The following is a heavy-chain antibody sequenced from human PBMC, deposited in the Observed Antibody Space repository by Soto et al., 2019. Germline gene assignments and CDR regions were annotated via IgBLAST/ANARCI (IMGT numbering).Heavy chain of an antibody. D-gene: IGHD4-17*01. V-gene: IGHV5-51*01. J-gene: IGHJ4*01. Sequence: GESLKISCKGSGYIFTNYCSAWERQMPGKGLEWMGIIYPGDSEARYSPSFQGQVTMSADKSINTAFLQWIGLKASDSAMYYCARFIDSADYVFMDYWGIGTLVT. CDR2: IYPGDSEA. CDR3: ARFIDSADYVFMDY. CDR1: GYIFTNYC.